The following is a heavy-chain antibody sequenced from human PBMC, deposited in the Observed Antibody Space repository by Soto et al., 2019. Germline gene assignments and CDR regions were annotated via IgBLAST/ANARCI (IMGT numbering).Heavy chain of an antibody. Sequence: EVQLLESGGGLVQPGGSLRLSCAASGFTFNNYAMTWVRQAPGKGLDWVSAISGGGDTTSYADSVKGRFNVSRDGYKNTQYMQMSSLRAEDTALYYCAKGRGGSGSLNPRVDFWGQGTLVTVSS. J-gene: IGHJ4*02. D-gene: IGHD3-10*01. V-gene: IGHV3-23*01. CDR1: GFTFNNYA. CDR2: ISGGGDTT. CDR3: AKGRGGSGSLNPRVDF.